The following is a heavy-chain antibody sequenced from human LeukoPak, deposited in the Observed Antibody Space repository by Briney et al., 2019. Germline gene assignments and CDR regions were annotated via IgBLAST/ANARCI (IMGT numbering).Heavy chain of an antibody. CDR3: ARGSRDYLNWFDP. J-gene: IGHJ5*02. V-gene: IGHV3-9*01. D-gene: IGHD4-11*01. CDR2: ISWNNDTI. Sequence: QTGGSLRLSCAASGFTFDDYAMHWVRQVPGEGLEWVSGISWNNDTIGYADSVKGRFTISRDNAKNSLYLHMNSLRGEDTALYYCARGSRDYLNWFDPWGQGILVTVSS. CDR1: GFTFDDYA.